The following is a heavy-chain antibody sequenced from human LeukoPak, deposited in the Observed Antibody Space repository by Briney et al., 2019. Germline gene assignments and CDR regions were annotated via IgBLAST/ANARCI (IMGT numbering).Heavy chain of an antibody. CDR1: GYTFTSYG. CDR2: IIPILGVA. D-gene: IGHD2-8*01. J-gene: IGHJ6*02. Sequence: SVKVSCKASGYTFTSYGISWVRQAPGQGLEWMGRIIPILGVANYAQKFQGRVTITADKSTSTAYMELSSLRSEDTAVYYCARDLYCTNGVCYYYYGMDVWGQGTTVTVSS. CDR3: ARDLYCTNGVCYYYYGMDV. V-gene: IGHV1-69*04.